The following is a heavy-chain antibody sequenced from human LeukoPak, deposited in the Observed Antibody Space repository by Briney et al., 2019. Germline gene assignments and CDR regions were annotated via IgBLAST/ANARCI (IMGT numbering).Heavy chain of an antibody. Sequence: ASVKVSCKASGYTFTSYDINWVRQATGQGLEWMGRIIPILGIANYAQKFQGRVTITADKSTSTAYMELSSLRSEDTAVYYCARETDYYDSSGYYGMDVWGQGTTVTVSS. D-gene: IGHD3-22*01. CDR1: GYTFTSYD. CDR2: IIPILGIA. J-gene: IGHJ6*02. V-gene: IGHV1-69*04. CDR3: ARETDYYDSSGYYGMDV.